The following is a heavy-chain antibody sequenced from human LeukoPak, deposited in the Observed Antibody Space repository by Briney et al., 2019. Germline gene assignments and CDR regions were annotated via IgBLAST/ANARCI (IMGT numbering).Heavy chain of an antibody. CDR1: GGSISSGDYY. J-gene: IGHJ5*02. CDR3: ARGQTAAPTDP. D-gene: IGHD2-2*01. CDR2: IYYSGST. V-gene: IGHV4-31*03. Sequence: SETLSLTCTVSGGSISSGDYYWSWIRQHPGKGLEWIGYIYYSGSTYYNPSLKSRVTISVDTSKNQFSLKLSSVTAADTAVYYCARGQTAAPTDPWGQGTLVTVSS.